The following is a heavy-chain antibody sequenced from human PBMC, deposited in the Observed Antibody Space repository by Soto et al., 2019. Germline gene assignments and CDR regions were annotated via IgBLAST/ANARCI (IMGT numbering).Heavy chain of an antibody. CDR3: ARGGGTITGTITFDAFDI. V-gene: IGHV1-2*04. Sequence: ASVKVSCKASGYTFTGYHMHWGRQAPGQGLELMGCINPNSGGTNYALKFQGWVTMTRDTSISTSYMEPSRLRSDDTAVYYCARGGGTITGTITFDAFDIWGQGTMVTVSS. J-gene: IGHJ3*02. D-gene: IGHD1-20*01. CDR2: INPNSGGT. CDR1: GYTFTGYH.